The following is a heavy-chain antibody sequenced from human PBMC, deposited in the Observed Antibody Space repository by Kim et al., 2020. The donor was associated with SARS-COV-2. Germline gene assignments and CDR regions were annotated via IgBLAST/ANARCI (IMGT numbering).Heavy chain of an antibody. CDR3: ARFLGGRSYIAAAAVYYYYGMDV. D-gene: IGHD6-13*01. J-gene: IGHJ6*01. CDR2: ISAYNGNT. Sequence: ASVKVSCKASGYTFTSYGISWVRQAPGQGLEWMGWISAYNGNTHYAQKLQGRVTMTTDTSTSTAYMELRSLRSDETAVSYCARFLGGRSYIAAAAVYYYYGMDVWGQGTTGTASS. CDR1: GYTFTSYG. V-gene: IGHV1-18*01.